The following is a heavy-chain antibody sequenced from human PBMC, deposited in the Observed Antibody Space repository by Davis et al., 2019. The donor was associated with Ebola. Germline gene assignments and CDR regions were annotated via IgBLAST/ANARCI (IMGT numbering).Heavy chain of an antibody. V-gene: IGHV1-46*01. Sequence: AASVKVSCKASGYTFTSYYMHWVRQAPGQGLEWMGIINPSGGSTSYAQKFQGRVTMTRDTSTSTVYMELSSLRSEDTAVYYCARDRVITGTTGWFDPWGQGTLVTVSS. CDR3: ARDRVITGTTGWFDP. CDR1: GYTFTSYY. D-gene: IGHD1-20*01. CDR2: INPSGGST. J-gene: IGHJ5*02.